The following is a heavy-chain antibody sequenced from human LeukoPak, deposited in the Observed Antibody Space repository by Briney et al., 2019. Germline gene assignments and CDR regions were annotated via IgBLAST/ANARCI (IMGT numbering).Heavy chain of an antibody. CDR1: GYTFTSYY. CDR2: INPSGGST. CDR3: AREGGYDILTGYYWPVTISFDY. D-gene: IGHD3-9*01. V-gene: IGHV1-46*01. Sequence: ASVKVSCKASGYTFTSYYMHWVRQAPGQGLEWMGIINPSGGSTSYAQKFQGRVTMTRDTSTSTVYMELSSLRSEDTAVYYCAREGGYDILTGYYWPVTISFDYWGQGTLVTVSS. J-gene: IGHJ4*02.